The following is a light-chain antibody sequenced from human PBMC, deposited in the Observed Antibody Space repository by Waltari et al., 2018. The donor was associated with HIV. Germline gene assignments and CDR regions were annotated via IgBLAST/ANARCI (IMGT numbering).Light chain of an antibody. CDR3: QSRDISGTHVV. Sequence: SLGLTQPPSMSVFPGQTAEINCSGDVLSSQYALWYQHKPVQAPVILIYRDDERPSSIPERFSGSSSGATVALTISGVQPEDEADYYCQSRDISGTHVVFGGGTKLTVL. J-gene: IGLJ2*01. CDR2: RDD. CDR1: VLSSQY. V-gene: IGLV3-25*03.